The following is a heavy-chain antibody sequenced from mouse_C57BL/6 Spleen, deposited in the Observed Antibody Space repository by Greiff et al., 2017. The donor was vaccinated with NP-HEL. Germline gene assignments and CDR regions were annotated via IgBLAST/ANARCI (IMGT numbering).Heavy chain of an antibody. CDR3: ARPPTVVAGDYFDY. Sequence: VQLQQSGPELVKPGASVKLSCKASGYTFTSYDINWVKQRPGQGLEWIGWIYPRDGSTKYNEKFKGKATLTVDTSSSTAYMELHSLTSEDSAVYFCARPPTVVAGDYFDYWGQGTTLTVSS. CDR1: GYTFTSYD. J-gene: IGHJ2*01. D-gene: IGHD1-1*01. CDR2: IYPRDGST. V-gene: IGHV1-85*01.